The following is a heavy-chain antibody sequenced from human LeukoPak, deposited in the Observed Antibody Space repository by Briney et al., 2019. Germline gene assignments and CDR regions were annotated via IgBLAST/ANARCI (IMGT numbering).Heavy chain of an antibody. CDR3: ARDRGYAMDV. J-gene: IGHJ3*01. CDR1: GLSISDNY. D-gene: IGHD1-1*01. Sequence: PGGSLRLSCAASGLSISDNYMSWVRQAPGKGLEWVSIIHSGGNIYYADSVKGRFTISRDNSKNTLYLQMNSLRAEDTAVYYCARDRGYAMDVWGQGTMVTVSS. V-gene: IGHV3-53*01. CDR2: IHSGGNI.